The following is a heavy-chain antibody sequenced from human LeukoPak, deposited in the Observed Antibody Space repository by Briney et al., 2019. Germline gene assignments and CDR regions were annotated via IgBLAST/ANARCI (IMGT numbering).Heavy chain of an antibody. J-gene: IGHJ4*02. CDR2: INSDGSST. V-gene: IGHV3-74*01. CDR1: GFTFSSYW. D-gene: IGHD4-11*01. Sequence: GGSLRLSCAASGFTFSSYWMHWVRQAPGKGLVWVSRINSDGSSTSYADSVKGRFTISRDNAKNTLYLQMNSLRAEDTAVCYCAREHDYSNHFDYWGQGTLVTVSS. CDR3: AREHDYSNHFDY.